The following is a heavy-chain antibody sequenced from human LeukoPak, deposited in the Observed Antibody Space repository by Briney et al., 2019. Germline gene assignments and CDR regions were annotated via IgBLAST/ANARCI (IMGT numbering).Heavy chain of an antibody. D-gene: IGHD7-27*01. V-gene: IGHV1-46*01. J-gene: IGHJ4*02. CDR3: ARGTRVISPNTKLGIGRYFDY. CDR1: GYTFTSHY. CDR2: INPSAYST. Sequence: GASVKVSCKASGYTFTSHYVHWVRQAPGQGLEWMGLINPSAYSTIYAQKFQGRVTMTWDMSTSTVYMDLSSLRAEDTAVYYCARGTRVISPNTKLGIGRYFDYWGQGTLVTVSS.